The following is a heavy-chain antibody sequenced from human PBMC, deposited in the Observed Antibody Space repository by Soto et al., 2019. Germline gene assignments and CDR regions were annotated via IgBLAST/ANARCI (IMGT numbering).Heavy chain of an antibody. CDR1: GFTVSRNY. CDR2: IYSGGST. CDR3: AREYYDFWSGTIQH. Sequence: EVQLVESGGGLIQPGGSLRLSCAASGFTVSRNYMNWVRRAPGKGLEWVSVIYSGGSTYYADSVKSRFTISRDNSKNTLYLQMNSLRAEDTAVYYCAREYYDFWSGTIQHWGQGTLVTVSS. D-gene: IGHD3-3*01. J-gene: IGHJ1*01. V-gene: IGHV3-53*01.